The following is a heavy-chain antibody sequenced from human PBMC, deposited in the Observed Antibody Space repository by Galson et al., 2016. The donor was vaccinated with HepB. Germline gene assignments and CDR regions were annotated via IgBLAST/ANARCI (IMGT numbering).Heavy chain of an antibody. CDR3: ARGLVDSFTFYYFDY. Sequence: SLRLSCAASGFTFSSYGMHWVRQAPGKGLEWVAVIWYDGSNKYYADSVKGRFTISRDNSKNTLYLQMNSLRAEDTAVYYCARGLVDSFTFYYFDYWGQGTLVTVSS. CDR2: IWYDGSNK. CDR1: GFTFSSYG. J-gene: IGHJ4*02. V-gene: IGHV3-33*01. D-gene: IGHD2-15*01.